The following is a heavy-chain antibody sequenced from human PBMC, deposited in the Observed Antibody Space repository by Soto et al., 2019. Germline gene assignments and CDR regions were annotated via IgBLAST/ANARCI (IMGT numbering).Heavy chain of an antibody. D-gene: IGHD2-15*01. CDR1: GDC. J-gene: IGHJ6*02. V-gene: IGHV4-31*02. CDR3: ARYRSDCSGGSCYFRSPYYYYGMDV. Sequence: GDCCIWINKHPGKGLEWIGYIYYSGSTYYNPSLKSRVTISVDTSKNQFSLKLSSVTAADTAVYYCARYRSDCSGGSCYFRSPYYYYGMDVWGQGTTVTVSS. CDR2: IYYSGST.